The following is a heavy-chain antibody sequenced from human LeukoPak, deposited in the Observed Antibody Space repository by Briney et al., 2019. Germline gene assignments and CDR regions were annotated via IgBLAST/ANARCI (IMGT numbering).Heavy chain of an antibody. D-gene: IGHD2-15*01. V-gene: IGHV3-48*04. J-gene: IGHJ4*02. CDR3: GKGRLGGRSGTDY. Sequence: GGSLRLSCAASGFTFSSYSMNWVRQAPGKGLEWVSYISSGSSTIYYADSVRGRFTISRDNAKNPLYLQMSSLRAEDTAVYYCGKGRLGGRSGTDYWGQGPLVTVSS. CDR1: GFTFSSYS. CDR2: ISSGSSTI.